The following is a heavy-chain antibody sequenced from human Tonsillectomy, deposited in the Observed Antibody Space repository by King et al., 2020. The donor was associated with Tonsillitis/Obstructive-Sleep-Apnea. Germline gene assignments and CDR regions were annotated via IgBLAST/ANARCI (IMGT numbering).Heavy chain of an antibody. J-gene: IGHJ2*01. CDR2: VNTDTGNP. CDR3: ARGGYCSSGSCYTWYFDL. V-gene: IGHV7-4-1*02. CDR1: GYTFTSYT. Sequence: QVQLVESGSELKKAGASVKVSCKASGYTFTSYTMNWVRQAPGQGLEWMGWVNTDTGNPTFAQGFTGRFVFSLDTSVSTAYLQISSLKAEDTAVYYCARGGYCSSGSCYTWYFDLWGRGTLVTVSS. D-gene: IGHD2-2*02.